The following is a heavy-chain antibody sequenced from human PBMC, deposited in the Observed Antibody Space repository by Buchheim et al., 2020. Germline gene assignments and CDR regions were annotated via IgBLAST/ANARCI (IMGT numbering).Heavy chain of an antibody. V-gene: IGHV1-46*01. J-gene: IGHJ5*02. D-gene: IGHD4-17*01. CDR2: INPDGGGP. CDR3: ARDDYGDSRNWFDP. Sequence: QVHLVQSETEVRKPGASVRISCKTSGYRFTKHYLHWVRQAPGQGLEWMGIINPDGGGPNYAQKFKGRFTMTTDTSTRTVYMDLNSLKSDDTAVYYCARDDYGDSRNWFDPWGQGTL. CDR1: GYRFTKHY.